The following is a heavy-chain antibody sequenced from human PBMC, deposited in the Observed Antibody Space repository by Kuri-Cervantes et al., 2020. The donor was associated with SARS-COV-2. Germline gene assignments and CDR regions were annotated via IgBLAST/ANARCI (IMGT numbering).Heavy chain of an antibody. J-gene: IGHJ6*02. CDR2: ISGSGGST. V-gene: IGHV3-23*01. CDR1: GFTFSSYS. Sequence: GGSLRLSCAASGFTFSSYSMNWVRQAPGKGLEWVSAISGSGGSTYYADSVKGRFTISRDNSKNTLYLQMNSLRAEDTAVYYCAKEGRVPAARYYYYGMDVWGQGTTVTVSS. D-gene: IGHD2-2*01. CDR3: AKEGRVPAARYYYYGMDV.